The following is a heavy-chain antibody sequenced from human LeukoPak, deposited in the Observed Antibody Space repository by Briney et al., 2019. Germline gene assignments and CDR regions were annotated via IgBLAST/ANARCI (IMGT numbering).Heavy chain of an antibody. V-gene: IGHV4-39*02. CDR2: IYYSGST. D-gene: IGHD5-12*01. J-gene: IGHJ4*02. CDR3: ARDLGGYSGYDSY. CDR1: GGSISSSSYY. Sequence: SETLSLTCTVSGGSISSSSYYWGWIRQHPGKGLEWIGSIYYSGSTYYNSSLKSRVTISVDTSKNQFSLKLSSVTAADTAVYYCARDLGGYSGYDSYWGQGTLVTVSS.